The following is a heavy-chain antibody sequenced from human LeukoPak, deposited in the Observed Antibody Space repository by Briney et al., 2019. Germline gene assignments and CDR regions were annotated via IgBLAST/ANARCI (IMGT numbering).Heavy chain of an antibody. D-gene: IGHD7-27*01. CDR2: INHSGST. Sequence: SETLSLTCAVYGGSLSGYYWSWIRQPPGKGLEWIGEINHSGSTNYNPSLKSRVTISVDTSKNQFSLQLQSVTPADTAVYYCARDTGESLTYFDYWGQGTLVTVSS. CDR3: ARDTGESLTYFDY. J-gene: IGHJ4*02. V-gene: IGHV4-34*01. CDR1: GGSLSGYY.